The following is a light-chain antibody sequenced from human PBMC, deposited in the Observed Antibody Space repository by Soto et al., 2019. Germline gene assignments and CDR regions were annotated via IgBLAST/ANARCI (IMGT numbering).Light chain of an antibody. V-gene: IGLV2-23*01. CDR2: EGS. Sequence: QSALTQPASVSGSPGQSITISCTGTSSDVGSYNLVSWYQQYPGKAPKVMIYEGSKRPSGVSNRFSGSKSDNTASLTISGLQAEDEADYYCCSYAGSSTYYVFGTGTKVTVL. CDR1: SSDVGSYNL. CDR3: CSYAGSSTYYV. J-gene: IGLJ1*01.